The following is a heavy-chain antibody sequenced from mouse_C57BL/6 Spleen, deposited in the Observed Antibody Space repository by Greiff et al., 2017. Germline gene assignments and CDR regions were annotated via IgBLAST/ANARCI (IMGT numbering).Heavy chain of an antibody. CDR3: ARWGYGSFYAMDY. CDR2: IYPGDGDT. J-gene: IGHJ4*01. CDR1: GYAFSSYW. Sequence: VQVVESGAELVKPGASVKISCKASGYAFSSYWMNWVKQRPGKGLEWIGQIYPGDGDTNYNGKFKGKATLTADKSSSTAYMQLSSLTSEDSAVYFCARWGYGSFYAMDYWGQGTSVTVSS. V-gene: IGHV1-80*01. D-gene: IGHD1-1*01.